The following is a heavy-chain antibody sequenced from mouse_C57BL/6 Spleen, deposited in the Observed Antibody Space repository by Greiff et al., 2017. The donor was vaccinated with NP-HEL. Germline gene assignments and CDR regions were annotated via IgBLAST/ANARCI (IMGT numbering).Heavy chain of an antibody. D-gene: IGHD2-4*01. CDR2: IWGDGST. Sequence: VKLQESGPGLVAPSQSLSITCTVSGFSLTSYGVSWVRQPPGKGLEWLGVIWGDGSTNYHSALISRLSISKDNSKSQVFLKLNSLQTDDTATYYCAKPGVYYDYDGVYYAMDYWGQGTSVTVSS. J-gene: IGHJ4*01. V-gene: IGHV2-3*01. CDR1: GFSLTSYG. CDR3: AKPGVYYDYDGVYYAMDY.